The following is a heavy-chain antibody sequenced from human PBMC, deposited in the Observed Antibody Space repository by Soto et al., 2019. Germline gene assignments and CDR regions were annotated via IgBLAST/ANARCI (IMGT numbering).Heavy chain of an antibody. V-gene: IGHV3-30*18. Sequence: QVQLVESGGGVVQPGRSLRLSCAASGFTFSSYGMHWVRQAPGKGLEWVAVISYDGSNKYYADSVKGRFTISRDNSKNTLYLQMNSLRAEDTAVYYCAKVAGYCSSTSCSHFDYWGQGTLVTVSS. CDR1: GFTFSSYG. CDR2: ISYDGSNK. J-gene: IGHJ4*02. CDR3: AKVAGYCSSTSCSHFDY. D-gene: IGHD2-2*01.